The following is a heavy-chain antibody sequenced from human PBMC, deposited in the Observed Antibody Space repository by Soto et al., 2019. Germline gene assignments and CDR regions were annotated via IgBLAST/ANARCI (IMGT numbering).Heavy chain of an antibody. CDR2: ISGYNGNT. CDR3: AREAATTYDGLDI. Sequence: QVQVVQSGAEVKKPGASVKVSCKTSGYTFTSYDISWVRQAPGQGLEWMGWISGYNGNTNYAQKLQGRDTMTTDTSTSTGYLELRSLRSDDTAVYYWAREAATTYDGLDIWGQGTMVIVSS. V-gene: IGHV1-18*01. J-gene: IGHJ3*02. D-gene: IGHD2-15*01. CDR1: GYTFTSYD.